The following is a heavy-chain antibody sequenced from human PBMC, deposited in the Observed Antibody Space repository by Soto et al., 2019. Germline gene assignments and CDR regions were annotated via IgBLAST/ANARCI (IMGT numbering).Heavy chain of an antibody. J-gene: IGHJ4*02. D-gene: IGHD1-26*01. V-gene: IGHV4-30-4*01. Sequence: SETLSLTCTVSGGSISSGDYYWSWIRQPPGKGLEWIGYIYYSGSTYYNPSLKSRVTISVDTSKNQFSLKLSSVTAADTAVYYCARGVVVGATGLDYWGQGTLVTVS. CDR3: ARGVVVGATGLDY. CDR2: IYYSGST. CDR1: GGSISSGDYY.